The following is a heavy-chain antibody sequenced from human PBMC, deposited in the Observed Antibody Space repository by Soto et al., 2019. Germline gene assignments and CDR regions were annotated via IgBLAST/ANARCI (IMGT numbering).Heavy chain of an antibody. D-gene: IGHD3-10*01. CDR3: ARVTSMVRGVIDNWFDP. Sequence: QVPLVQSGAEVKKPGSSVTVSCKVSGGTFSSYAIHWVRQAPGQGLEWMGGIIPMYGPAKYAQRCPGRVTITADESTTTVYMELTSLTSQDTAVYYCARVTSMVRGVIDNWFDPWGHGTLVTVSS. V-gene: IGHV1-69*01. CDR1: GGTFSSYA. J-gene: IGHJ5*02. CDR2: IIPMYGPA.